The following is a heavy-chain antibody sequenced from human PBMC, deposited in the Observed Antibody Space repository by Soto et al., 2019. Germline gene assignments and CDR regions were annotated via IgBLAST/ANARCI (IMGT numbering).Heavy chain of an antibody. CDR2: IHYRGGT. V-gene: IGHV4-61*01. CDR3: ARDLRDSSAYVL. Sequence: QVQLQESGPGLVKPSETLSLTCSVSGDSISSGTYYWSWIRQSPGKELEWIGYIHYRGGTNDNPSLKSRATITLETTKNQFSLNLSSVTAADTAVYYCARDLRDSSAYVLWGQGILVTVSS. CDR1: GDSISSGTYY. J-gene: IGHJ4*02. D-gene: IGHD3-22*01.